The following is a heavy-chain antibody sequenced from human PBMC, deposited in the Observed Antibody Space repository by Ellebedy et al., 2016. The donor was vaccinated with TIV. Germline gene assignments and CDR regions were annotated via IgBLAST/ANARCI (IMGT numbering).Heavy chain of an antibody. CDR1: GGSFSGYY. CDR2: INHSGST. D-gene: IGHD3-22*01. CDR3: ARQRSSYYDSSGYVLDV. Sequence: SETLSLTCAVYGGSFSGYYWSWIRQPPGKGLEWIGEINHSGSTNYNPSLKSRVTISVDTSKNQFPLKLSSVTAADTAVYYCARQRSSYYDSSGYVLDVWGQGTTVTVSS. J-gene: IGHJ6*02. V-gene: IGHV4-34*01.